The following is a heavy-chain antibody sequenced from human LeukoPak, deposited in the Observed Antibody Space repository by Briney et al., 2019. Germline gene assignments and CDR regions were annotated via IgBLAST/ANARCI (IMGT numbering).Heavy chain of an antibody. D-gene: IGHD3-3*01. Sequence: ASVKVSCKASGYTFTSYDINWVRQAPGQGLEWMGIINPSGGSTSYAQKFRGRVTMTRDTSTSTVYMELSSLRSEDTAVYYCARGDYDFWSGYYMGSGYFDYWGQGTLVTVSS. J-gene: IGHJ4*02. CDR3: ARGDYDFWSGYYMGSGYFDY. CDR2: INPSGGST. CDR1: GYTFTSYD. V-gene: IGHV1-46*03.